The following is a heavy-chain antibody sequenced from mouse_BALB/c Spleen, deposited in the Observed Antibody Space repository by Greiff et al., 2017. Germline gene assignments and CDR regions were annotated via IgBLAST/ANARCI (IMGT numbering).Heavy chain of an antibody. J-gene: IGHJ4*01. CDR3: ARVGVWLREAMDY. Sequence: VQLVESGPGLVAPSQSLSITCTVSGYSLTSYGVHWVRQPPGKGLEWLGVIWAGGSTNYNSAPMSRLSISKDNSKSQVFLKMNSLQTDDTAMYYCARVGVWLREAMDYWGQGTSVTVSS. CDR1: GYSLTSYG. CDR2: IWAGGST. V-gene: IGHV2-9*02. D-gene: IGHD2-2*01.